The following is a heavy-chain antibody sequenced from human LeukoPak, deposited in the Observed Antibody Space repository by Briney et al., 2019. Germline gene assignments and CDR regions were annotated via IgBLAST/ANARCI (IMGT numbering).Heavy chain of an antibody. Sequence: SETLSLTCTVSGGSISSSSYYWGWIRQPPGKGLEWIGSIYYSGSTYYNPSLKSRVTISVDTSKNQFSLKLSSVTAADTAVYYCARQRYCSSTSCYAGFNYWGQGTLVTVSS. CDR2: IYYSGST. J-gene: IGHJ4*02. D-gene: IGHD2-2*01. CDR1: GGSISSSSYY. V-gene: IGHV4-39*01. CDR3: ARQRYCSSTSCYAGFNY.